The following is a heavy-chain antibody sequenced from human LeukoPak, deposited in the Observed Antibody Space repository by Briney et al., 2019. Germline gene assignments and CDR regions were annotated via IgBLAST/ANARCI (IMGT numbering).Heavy chain of an antibody. D-gene: IGHD5-18*01. V-gene: IGHV4-4*07. Sequence: PSETLSLTCTVSGGSMSGYYWSWIRQPAAKGLEWIGRIFTSGSTHYNPSLRSRVTISVDTSKNQSSLKLSSVTAADTAVYYCARAASYGPYYYYYYMDVWGKGTTVTVSS. J-gene: IGHJ6*03. CDR3: ARAASYGPYYYYYYMDV. CDR1: GGSMSGYY. CDR2: IFTSGST.